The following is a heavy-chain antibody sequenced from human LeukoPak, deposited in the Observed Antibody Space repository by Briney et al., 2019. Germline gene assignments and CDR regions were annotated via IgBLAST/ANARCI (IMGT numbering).Heavy chain of an antibody. J-gene: IGHJ4*02. CDR2: IHYTGKN. CDR1: GDSITNYY. D-gene: IGHD1-1*01. CDR3: AKWHERLLAFDS. V-gene: IGHV4-59*01. Sequence: SETLSLTCSVSGDSITNYYWNWVRQPPGKGLEWIGYIHYTGKNYYNPSLKSRITMSVDTSKTPFSLKLSSVTTADTAVYYCAKWHERLLAFDSWGQGALVTVSS.